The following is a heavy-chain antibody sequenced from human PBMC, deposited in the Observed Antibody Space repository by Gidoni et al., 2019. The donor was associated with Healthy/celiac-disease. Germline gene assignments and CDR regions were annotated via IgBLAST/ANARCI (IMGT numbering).Heavy chain of an antibody. CDR2: IRSQAYGGTT. CDR3: TRVLKLKAAAGTNFDY. Sequence: EVQLVESGGGWVQPGRSLRLSCTASGVTFGDYAMSWFRQAPGKGLEWVGFIRSQAYGGTTEYAASVKGRFTISRDDSKSIAYLQMNSLKTEDTAVYYCTRVLKLKAAAGTNFDYWGQGTLVTVSS. V-gene: IGHV3-49*03. J-gene: IGHJ4*02. D-gene: IGHD6-13*01. CDR1: GVTFGDYA.